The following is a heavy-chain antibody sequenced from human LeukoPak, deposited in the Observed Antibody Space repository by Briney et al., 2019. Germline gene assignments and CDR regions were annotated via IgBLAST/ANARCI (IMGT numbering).Heavy chain of an antibody. Sequence: GGSLRLSCAASGFTFSNYAMNWVRQAPGKGLEWVSVISGSGGSTYYADSVKGRFTISRDNSKNTLYLQMNSLRAEDTAVYYCAKDQGIAVAGILDYWGQGTLVTVSS. CDR2: ISGSGGST. V-gene: IGHV3-23*01. J-gene: IGHJ4*02. D-gene: IGHD6-19*01. CDR3: AKDQGIAVAGILDY. CDR1: GFTFSNYA.